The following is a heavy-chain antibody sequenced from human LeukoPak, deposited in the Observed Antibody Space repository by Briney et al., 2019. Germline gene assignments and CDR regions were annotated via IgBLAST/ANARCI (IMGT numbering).Heavy chain of an antibody. CDR1: GGSISSTNS. D-gene: IGHD1-26*01. J-gene: IGHJ4*02. CDR3: SRESGAFRHFGY. Sequence: SETLSLTCGVSGGSISSTNSWSWVRQPPGQGLEWIGEVSLTGETNYNPSLNGRVTMSLDGSRNQLSLTLTSVTAADTAIYYCSRESGAFRHFGYWGQGTLVTVSS. CDR2: VSLTGET. V-gene: IGHV4-4*02.